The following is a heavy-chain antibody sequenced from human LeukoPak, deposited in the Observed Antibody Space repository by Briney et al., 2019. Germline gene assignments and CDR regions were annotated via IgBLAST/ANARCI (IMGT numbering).Heavy chain of an antibody. CDR3: ARGPSLQLWPRLNSGPYRW. CDR2: INHSGST. J-gene: IGHJ4*02. V-gene: IGHV4-34*01. CDR1: GGPFSGYY. D-gene: IGHD5-18*01. Sequence: SETLSLTCAVYGGPFSGYYWSWIRQPPGKGLEWIGEINHSGSTNYNPSLKSRVTISVDTSKNQFSLKLSSVTAADTAVYYCARGPSLQLWPRLNSGPYRWWGQGTLVTVSS.